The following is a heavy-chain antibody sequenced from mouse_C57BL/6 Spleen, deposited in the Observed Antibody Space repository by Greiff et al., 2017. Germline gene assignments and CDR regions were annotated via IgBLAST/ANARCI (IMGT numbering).Heavy chain of an antibody. CDR3: ARQDYGSSYLSYYFDY. D-gene: IGHD1-1*01. CDR1: EYEFPSHD. Sequence: EVHLVESGGGLVQPGESLKLSCESNEYEFPSHDMSWVRKTPEKRLELVAAINSDGGSTYYPDTMERRFIISRDNTKKTLYLQMSSLRSVDTALYYCARQDYGSSYLSYYFDYWGQGTTLTVSS. CDR2: INSDGGST. J-gene: IGHJ2*01. V-gene: IGHV5-2*01.